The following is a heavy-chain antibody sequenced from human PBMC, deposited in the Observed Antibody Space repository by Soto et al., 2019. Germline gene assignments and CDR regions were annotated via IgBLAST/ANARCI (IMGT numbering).Heavy chain of an antibody. CDR1: GGSISSYY. Sequence: QVQLQESGPGLVKPSETLSLTCTVSGGSISSYYWSWIRQPPGKGLAWIGYIYYSGSTNYNPSLKSRVTISVDTSNNQFSLKLSSVTAADTAVYYCARGPTVVTLPSWFDPWGQGTLVTVSS. CDR2: IYYSGST. CDR3: ARGPTVVTLPSWFDP. V-gene: IGHV4-59*01. D-gene: IGHD4-17*01. J-gene: IGHJ5*02.